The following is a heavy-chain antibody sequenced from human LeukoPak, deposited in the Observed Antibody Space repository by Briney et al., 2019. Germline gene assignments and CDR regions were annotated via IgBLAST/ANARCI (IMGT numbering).Heavy chain of an antibody. J-gene: IGHJ5*02. Sequence: ASVKVSCKASGYTFTSHGISWVRQAPGQGLEWMGWISAYNGNTNYAQKLQGRVTMTTDTSTSTAHMELRSLRSDDTAVYYVSRDKPTVTTPNWFDPWGQGTLVSVSS. D-gene: IGHD4-17*01. V-gene: IGHV1-18*01. CDR2: ISAYNGNT. CDR1: GYTFTSHG. CDR3: SRDKPTVTTPNWFDP.